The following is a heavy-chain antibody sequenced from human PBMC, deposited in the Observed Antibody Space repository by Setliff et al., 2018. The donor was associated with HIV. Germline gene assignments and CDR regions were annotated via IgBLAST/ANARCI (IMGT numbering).Heavy chain of an antibody. CDR3: SRTDHTSSSDF. CDR1: GGSISSHY. CDR2: IYYSGST. Sequence: SETLSLTCTVSGGSISSHYWTWIRQPPGKELEWIGSIYYSGSTNYNPSLKSRVTMSVDTSKNQSSLKLTYVTAADTAVYFCSRTDHTSSSDFWGQGTLVTVSS. V-gene: IGHV4-59*11. J-gene: IGHJ4*02. D-gene: IGHD6-6*01.